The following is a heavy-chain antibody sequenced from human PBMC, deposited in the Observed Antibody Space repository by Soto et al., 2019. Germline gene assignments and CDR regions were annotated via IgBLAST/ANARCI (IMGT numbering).Heavy chain of an antibody. V-gene: IGHV1-3*01. CDR2: INAGNGNT. J-gene: IGHJ5*02. CDR1: GYTFTSYA. D-gene: IGHD6-19*01. Sequence: ASVKVSCKASGYTFTSYAMHWVRQAPGQRLEWMGWINAGNGNTKYSQKFQGRVTITRDTSASTAYMELSSLRSEDTAVYYCARVPPGQWLSKPEGFDPWGQGTLVTVSS. CDR3: ARVPPGQWLSKPEGFDP.